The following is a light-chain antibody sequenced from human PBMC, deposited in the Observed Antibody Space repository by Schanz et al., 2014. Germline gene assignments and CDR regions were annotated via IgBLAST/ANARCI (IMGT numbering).Light chain of an antibody. V-gene: IGLV2-14*02. Sequence: QSALTQPASVSGSPGQSITISCTGTSSDVGSYNHVSWYQQYPGKAPKLMIYEVNKRPSGVPDRFSGSKSGNTASLTVSGLQAEDEADYYCSSYTSSSTWVFGGGTKLTVL. CDR1: SSDVGSYNH. CDR3: SSYTSSSTWV. J-gene: IGLJ3*02. CDR2: EVN.